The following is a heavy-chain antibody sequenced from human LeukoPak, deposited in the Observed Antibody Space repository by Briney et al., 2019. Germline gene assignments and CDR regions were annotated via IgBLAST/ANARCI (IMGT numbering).Heavy chain of an antibody. Sequence: PSETLSLTCTVSGGSISSSSYYWGWIRQPPGKGLEWIGSIYYSGSTYYNPSLKSRVTISVDTSKNQFPLKLSSVTAADTAVYYCARQTPLTYYYDSSGYEFDYWGQGTLVTVSS. J-gene: IGHJ4*02. CDR1: GGSISSSSYY. CDR3: ARQTPLTYYYDSSGYEFDY. CDR2: IYYSGST. V-gene: IGHV4-39*01. D-gene: IGHD3-22*01.